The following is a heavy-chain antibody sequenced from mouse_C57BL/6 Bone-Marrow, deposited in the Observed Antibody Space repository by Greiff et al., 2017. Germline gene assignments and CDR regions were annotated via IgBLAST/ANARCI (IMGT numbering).Heavy chain of an antibody. Sequence: DVMLVESGGDLVKPGGSLKLSCAASGFTFSSYGMSWVRQTPDKRLEWVATISSGGSYTYYPDSVKGRFTISRDNAKNTLYLQMSSLKSEDTAMYYCARHGGCYYDMDYWGTGTSVTVSS. CDR3: ARHGGCYYDMDY. CDR2: ISSGGSYT. CDR1: GFTFSSYG. J-gene: IGHJ4*01. V-gene: IGHV5-6*02.